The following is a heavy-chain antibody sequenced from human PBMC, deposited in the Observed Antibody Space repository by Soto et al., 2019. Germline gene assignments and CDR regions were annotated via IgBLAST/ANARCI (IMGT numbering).Heavy chain of an antibody. CDR1: GGSISSCGYY. CDR2: IYYSGST. D-gene: IGHD5-18*01. J-gene: IGHJ6*02. Sequence: QVQLKESGPGLVMPSQTLALPCTVSGGSISSCGYYWSWNRQQPGKGLVWIGYIYYSGSTYYNTSLKSRVTISVDTSKNQFSLKLSSVTAADTAVYYCARWVDTAMVTDYYYGMEVWGQGTTVTVSS. CDR3: ARWVDTAMVTDYYYGMEV. V-gene: IGHV4-31*03.